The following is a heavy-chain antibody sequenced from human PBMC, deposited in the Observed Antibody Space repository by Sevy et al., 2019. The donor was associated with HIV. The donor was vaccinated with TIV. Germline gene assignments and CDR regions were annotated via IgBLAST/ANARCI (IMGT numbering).Heavy chain of an antibody. CDR2: ISYAGSNK. V-gene: IGHV3-30-3*01. Sequence: GGSLRLSCAASGFTFSSYAMHWVRQAPGKGLEWVAVISYAGSNKYYADSVKGRFTISRDNSKNTLYLQMNSLRAEDTAVYYCARPHIAVAGTAYMVYWGQGTLVTVSS. D-gene: IGHD6-19*01. CDR1: GFTFSSYA. CDR3: ARPHIAVAGTAYMVY. J-gene: IGHJ4*02.